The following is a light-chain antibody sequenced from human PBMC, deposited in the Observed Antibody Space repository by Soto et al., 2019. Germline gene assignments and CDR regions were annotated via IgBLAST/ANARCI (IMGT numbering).Light chain of an antibody. J-gene: IGLJ2*01. CDR3: RSYTSSSAHVV. CDR2: DVS. Sequence: QSVLTQPASVSGSPGQSITISCTGTSSDVGGYNYVSWYQQHPGKAPKLMIYDVSNRPSGVSNRFSGSKSGNTASLTISGLQAEDEADYYCRSYTSSSAHVVFGGGTQLTVL. CDR1: SSDVGGYNY. V-gene: IGLV2-14*01.